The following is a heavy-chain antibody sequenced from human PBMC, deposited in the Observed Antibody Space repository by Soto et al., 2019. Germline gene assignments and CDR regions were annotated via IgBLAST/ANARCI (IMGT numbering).Heavy chain of an antibody. J-gene: IGHJ5*02. D-gene: IGHD6-6*01. CDR1: GFTFSSYS. V-gene: IGHV3-21*01. CDR3: ARDSTDGIAARFDP. CDR2: ISSSSSYI. Sequence: GGSLRLSCAASGFTFSSYSMNWVRQAPGKGLEWVSSISSSSSYIYYADSVKGRFTISRDNAKNSLYLQMNSLRAEDTAVYYCARDSTDGIAARFDPWGQGTLVTVSS.